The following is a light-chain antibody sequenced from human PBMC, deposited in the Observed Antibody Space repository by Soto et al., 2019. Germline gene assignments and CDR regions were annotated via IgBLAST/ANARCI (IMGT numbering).Light chain of an antibody. V-gene: IGKV1-5*03. J-gene: IGKJ1*01. Sequence: DIQMTQSPSTLSASIGDRVTITCRTSQSVDSWLAWYQQKPGKAPKLLIYKASSLQTGVPSRFSGSGSGTELTLTISSLQPDDFASYYSQNYNDYSRMFGQGTKVEIK. CDR2: KAS. CDR3: QNYNDYSRM. CDR1: QSVDSW.